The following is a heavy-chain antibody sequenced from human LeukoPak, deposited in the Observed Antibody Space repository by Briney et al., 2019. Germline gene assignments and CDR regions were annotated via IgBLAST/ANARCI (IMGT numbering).Heavy chain of an antibody. CDR2: INPNSGDT. CDR1: GYTFTDYY. J-gene: IGHJ4*02. D-gene: IGHD2-2*01. Sequence: GASVKVSCKASGYTFTDYYLHWVRQARGQGFEWMGWINPNSGDTNYAQKFQGRVTMTRDTSISTAHMEMSRLRSDDTAVYYCARANFLYCSSTTCLFDYWGQGTLVTVSS. V-gene: IGHV1-2*02. CDR3: ARANFLYCSSTTCLFDY.